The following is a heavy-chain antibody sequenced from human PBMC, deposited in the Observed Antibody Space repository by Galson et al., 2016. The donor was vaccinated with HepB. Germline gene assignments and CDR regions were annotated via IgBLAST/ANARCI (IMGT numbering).Heavy chain of an antibody. J-gene: IGHJ6*03. Sequence: SLRLSCAASGFTFSSYAMSWVRQAPGKGLEWVPAINGDSGYTYYADSVKGRFTISRDNSQNTLYLQMNSLRAEDTAVYYCAKDLGDRFITVYYYMDVWGKGTTVTVSS. CDR2: INGDSGYT. CDR3: AKDLGDRFITVYYYMDV. V-gene: IGHV3-23*01. CDR1: GFTFSSYA. D-gene: IGHD1-20*01.